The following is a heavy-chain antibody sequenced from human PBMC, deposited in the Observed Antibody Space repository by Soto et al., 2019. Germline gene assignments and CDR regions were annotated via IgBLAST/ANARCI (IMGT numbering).Heavy chain of an antibody. J-gene: IGHJ4*02. CDR3: ARGDSSGYTAKDY. CDR2: INAGNGNT. D-gene: IGHD3-22*01. V-gene: IGHV1-3*05. CDR1: GYIFTSYA. Sequence: QVQLVQSGAEEKKPGASVKVSCKASGYIFTSYAMHWVRQAPGQRLEWMGWINAGNGNTKYSQKFQGRVTITKDTSASTAYMELSSLRSEDTAVYYCARGDSSGYTAKDYWGQGTLVTVSS.